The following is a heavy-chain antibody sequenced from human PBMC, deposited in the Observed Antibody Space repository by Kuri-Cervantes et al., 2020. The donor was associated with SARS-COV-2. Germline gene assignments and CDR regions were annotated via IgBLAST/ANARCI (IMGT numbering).Heavy chain of an antibody. J-gene: IGHJ4*02. V-gene: IGHV5-10-1*04. CDR2: IDPSDSYT. Sequence: GESLKISCKGSGYSFTSYWISWVRQMPGKGLEWMGRIDPSDSYTNYSPSFQGQVTISADKSISTAYLQWSSLKASDTAMYYCARSGYTVVTPDYWGQGTLVTVSS. CDR3: ARSGYTVVTPDY. D-gene: IGHD4-23*01. CDR1: GYSFTSYW.